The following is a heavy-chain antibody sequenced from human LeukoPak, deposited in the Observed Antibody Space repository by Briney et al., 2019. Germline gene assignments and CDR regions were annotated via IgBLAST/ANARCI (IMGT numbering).Heavy chain of an antibody. D-gene: IGHD3-10*01. CDR3: ARDLTMVRGVINDVDY. J-gene: IGHJ4*02. V-gene: IGHV3-7*03. Sequence: GGSLRLSCAASGFTFSSYWMSWVRQAPGKGLEWVANIKQDGGEKYYVDSVKGRFTISRDNAKNSLYLQMNSLRAEDTAVYYCARDLTMVRGVINDVDYWGQGTLVTVSS. CDR1: GFTFSSYW. CDR2: IKQDGGEK.